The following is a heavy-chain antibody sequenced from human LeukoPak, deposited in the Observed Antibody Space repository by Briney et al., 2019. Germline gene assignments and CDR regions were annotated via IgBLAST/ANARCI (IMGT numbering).Heavy chain of an antibody. CDR2: IKRGGSEK. Sequence: AGPLKLPSAAPGFTFSNQWTSRVPHAPRKGPQPVANIKRGGSEKYYVDSVKGRFTISRDNAKNSLYLQMNSLRAADTAVYYCAPMAADTAMVGMDVWGQGTEVTVSS. J-gene: IGHJ6*02. D-gene: IGHD5-18*01. CDR1: GFTFSNQW. V-gene: IGHV3-7*05. CDR3: APMAADTAMVGMDV.